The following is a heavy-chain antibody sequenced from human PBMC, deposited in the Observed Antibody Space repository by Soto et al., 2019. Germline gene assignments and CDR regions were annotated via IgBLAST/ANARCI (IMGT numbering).Heavy chain of an antibody. CDR3: ASVVAATPSGTEYFQH. J-gene: IGHJ1*01. CDR2: IYYSGST. V-gene: IGHV4-59*01. CDR1: GGSISSYY. Sequence: QVQLQESGPGLVKPSETLSLTCTVSGGSISSYYWSWIRQPPGKGLEWIGYIYYSGSTNYNPSLKSLVNISVDTSKNQFSLKLSSVTAADTAVYYCASVVAATPSGTEYFQHWGQGTLVTVSS. D-gene: IGHD2-15*01.